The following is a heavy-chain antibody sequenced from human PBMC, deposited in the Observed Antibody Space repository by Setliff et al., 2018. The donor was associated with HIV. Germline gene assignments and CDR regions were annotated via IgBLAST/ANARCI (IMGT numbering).Heavy chain of an antibody. Sequence: EASGFNFSIYRMTWVRQAPGKGLEWVGRIKSKTDGGTTDYAAPVKGRFTISRDDSKNTLYLQMNSLKTEDTAVYYCTTDPMPQYYYGSGSYYLLSFDYWGQGTLVTVSS. CDR1: GFNFSIYR. J-gene: IGHJ4*02. CDR2: IKSKTDGGTT. D-gene: IGHD3-10*01. CDR3: TTDPMPQYYYGSGSYYLLSFDY. V-gene: IGHV3-15*01.